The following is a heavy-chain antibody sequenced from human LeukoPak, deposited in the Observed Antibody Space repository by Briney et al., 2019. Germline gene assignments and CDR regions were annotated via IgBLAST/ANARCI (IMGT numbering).Heavy chain of an antibody. V-gene: IGHV3-33*01. CDR3: ARDRPDYGDAYFDY. Sequence: PGGSLRLSCAASGFTFSSYGMHWVRQAPGKGLEWVAIIWYDGSHKYYVDSVKGRFTISRDNSKNTLYLQMNSLRADDTAVYYCARDRPDYGDAYFDYWGQGTLVTVSS. CDR2: IWYDGSHK. CDR1: GFTFSSYG. J-gene: IGHJ4*02. D-gene: IGHD4-17*01.